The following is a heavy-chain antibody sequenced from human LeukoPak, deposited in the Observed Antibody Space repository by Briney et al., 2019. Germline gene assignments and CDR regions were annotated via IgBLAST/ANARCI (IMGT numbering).Heavy chain of an antibody. CDR3: ARENTMVRGVKRGDQFDY. CDR1: GFTFSSYW. CDR2: IKQDGSEK. D-gene: IGHD3-10*01. V-gene: IGHV3-7*05. J-gene: IGHJ4*02. Sequence: GGSPRLSCAASGFTFSSYWMSWVRQAPGKGLEWVASIKQDGSEKYYVDSVKGRFTISRDNAKNSLYLQMNSLRAEDTAVYYCARENTMVRGVKRGDQFDYWGQGTLVTVSS.